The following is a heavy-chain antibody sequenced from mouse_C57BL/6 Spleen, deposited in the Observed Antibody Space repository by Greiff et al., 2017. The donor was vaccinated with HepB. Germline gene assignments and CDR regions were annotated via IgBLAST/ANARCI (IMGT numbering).Heavy chain of an antibody. CDR2: ISDGGSYT. J-gene: IGHJ1*03. CDR3: ARDCDYGSSYGYFDV. D-gene: IGHD1-1*01. Sequence: EVKLMESGGGLVKPGGSLKLSCAASGFTFSSYAMSWVRQTPEKRLEWVATISDGGSYTYYPDNVKGRFPISRDNAKNNLYLQMSHLKSEDTAMYYCARDCDYGSSYGYFDVWGTGTTVTVSS. CDR1: GFTFSSYA. V-gene: IGHV5-4*01.